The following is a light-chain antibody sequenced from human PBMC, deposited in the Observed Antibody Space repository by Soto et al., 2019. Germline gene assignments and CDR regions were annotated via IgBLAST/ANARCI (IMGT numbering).Light chain of an antibody. CDR1: QSVSNN. V-gene: IGKV3-15*01. Sequence: EIVMTHSPATLSVSPGERATLSCRASQSVSNNLAWYQQKPGQAPRLLMYGASTRATGIPARFSGSGSGTEFTLTISSLQPGDFATYYCQHYNTYPWTFGQGTKVDIK. CDR3: QHYNTYPWT. CDR2: GAS. J-gene: IGKJ1*01.